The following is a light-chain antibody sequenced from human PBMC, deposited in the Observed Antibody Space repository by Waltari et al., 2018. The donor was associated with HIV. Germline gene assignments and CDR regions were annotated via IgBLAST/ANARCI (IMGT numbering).Light chain of an antibody. J-gene: IGKJ1*01. CDR3: QQLNNYPRT. Sequence: EIVLTQSPATLSVSPGERATLSCRASQSVSSYLAWYQQKPGQAPRLLIYGTSSRATGIPARFSGSGSGTDFTLTISSLEPGDFGVYYCQQLNNYPRTFGQGTKVEVK. V-gene: IGKV3-11*01. CDR2: GTS. CDR1: QSVSSY.